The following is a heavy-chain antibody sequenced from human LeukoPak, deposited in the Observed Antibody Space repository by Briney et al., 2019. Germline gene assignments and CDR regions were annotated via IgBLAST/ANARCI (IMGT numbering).Heavy chain of an antibody. CDR2: VKSKTDGGTT. CDR1: GFIFSNAW. Sequence: GGSLRLSCAASGFIFSNAWMSWVRQAPGKGLEWVGRVKSKTDGGTTDYAALVKGRFTISRGDSKNTLYLQMNSLKTDDTAVYYCATGSGDTVVIDYWGQGTLVTVSS. J-gene: IGHJ4*02. D-gene: IGHD4-23*01. CDR3: ATGSGDTVVIDY. V-gene: IGHV3-15*01.